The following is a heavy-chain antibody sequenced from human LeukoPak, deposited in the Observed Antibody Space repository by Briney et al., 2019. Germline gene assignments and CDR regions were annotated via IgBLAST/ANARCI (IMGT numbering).Heavy chain of an antibody. CDR1: GGSFSGYY. Sequence: SETLSLXCAVYGGSFSGYYWSWIRQPPGKGLEWIGEINHSGSTNYNPSLKSRVTISVDTSKNQFSLKLSSVTAADTAVYYCASHLRFLEWSNFDYWGQGTLVTVSS. CDR3: ASHLRFLEWSNFDY. CDR2: INHSGST. V-gene: IGHV4-34*01. D-gene: IGHD3-3*01. J-gene: IGHJ4*02.